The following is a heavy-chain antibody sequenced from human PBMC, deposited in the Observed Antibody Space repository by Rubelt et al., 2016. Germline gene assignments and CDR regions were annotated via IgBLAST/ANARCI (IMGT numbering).Heavy chain of an antibody. CDR3: AREPRPYYDILTG. D-gene: IGHD3-9*01. J-gene: IGHJ4*02. Sequence: SGGGLVQPGGSLRLSCAASGFTFSSYGMHWVRQAPGKGLEWVAFIRYDGSNKYYADSVKGRFTISRDNSKNTLYLQMNSLRAEDTAVYYCAREPRPYYDILTGWGQGTLVTVSS. V-gene: IGHV3-30*02. CDR1: GFTFSSYG. CDR2: IRYDGSNK.